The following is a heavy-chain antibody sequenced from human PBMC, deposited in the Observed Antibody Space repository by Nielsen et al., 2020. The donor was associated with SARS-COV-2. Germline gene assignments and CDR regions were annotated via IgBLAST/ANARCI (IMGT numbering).Heavy chain of an antibody. CDR1: GYTFTSYY. CDR3: AREHSSSRAFDI. V-gene: IGHV1-46*01. Sequence: ASVKVSCKASGYTFTSYYMHWVRQAPGQGLEWMGIINPSGGSTSYAQKFQGRVTMTRDTSKNQFSLKLSSVTAADTAVYYCAREHSSSRAFDIWGQGTMVTVSS. J-gene: IGHJ3*02. D-gene: IGHD6-6*01. CDR2: INPSGGST.